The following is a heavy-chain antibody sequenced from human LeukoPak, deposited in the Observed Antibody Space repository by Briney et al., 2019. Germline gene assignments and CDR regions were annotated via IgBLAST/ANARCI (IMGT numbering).Heavy chain of an antibody. CDR2: IYYSGFT. CDR1: GASIISGGYH. J-gene: IGHJ4*02. CDR3: ARGLSYSSSSLDY. Sequence: SETLSLTCTVSGASIISGGYHWNWIRQHPEKGLEYIGYIYYSGFTSYNPSLKGRVTISVDTSKNQFSLKLSSVTAADTAVYYCARGLSYSSSSLDYWGQGTLVTVSS. V-gene: IGHV4-31*03. D-gene: IGHD6-6*01.